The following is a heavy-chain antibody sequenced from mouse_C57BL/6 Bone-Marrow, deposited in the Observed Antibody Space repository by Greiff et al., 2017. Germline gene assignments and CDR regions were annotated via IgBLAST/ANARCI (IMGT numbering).Heavy chain of an antibody. J-gene: IGHJ4*01. CDR3: ARPLIYYGRCYAMDY. D-gene: IGHD2-1*01. CDR2: IYPRSGNT. V-gene: IGHV1-81*01. CDR1: GYTFTSYG. Sequence: QVQLQQSGAELARPGASVKLSCKASGYTFTSYGISWVKQRTGQGLEWIGEIYPRSGNTYYNEKFKGKATLTADKSSSTAYMELSSLTSEDSAVYLCARPLIYYGRCYAMDYWGQGTSVTVSS.